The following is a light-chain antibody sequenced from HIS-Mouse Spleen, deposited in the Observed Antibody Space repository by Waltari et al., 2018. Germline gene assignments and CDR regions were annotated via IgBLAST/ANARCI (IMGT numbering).Light chain of an antibody. CDR2: GKN. Sequence: SSELTQDPAVSVALGQTVRITCQGDSLRSSYAILYQQKPGQAPVLVIYGKNNRPSGIPDRFSGSSSGNTASLTITGAQAEDEADYYCNSRDSSGNHVVFGGGTKLTVL. CDR1: SLRSSY. J-gene: IGLJ2*01. CDR3: NSRDSSGNHVV. V-gene: IGLV3-19*01.